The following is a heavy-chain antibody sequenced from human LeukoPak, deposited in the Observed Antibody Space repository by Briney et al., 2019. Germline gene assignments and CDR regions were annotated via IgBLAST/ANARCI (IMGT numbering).Heavy chain of an antibody. V-gene: IGHV4-39*01. CDR3: ARRGGLLWFGEFAGGYYFDY. J-gene: IGHJ4*02. CDR1: DGSISSSSYY. D-gene: IGHD3-10*01. CDR2: IYYSGST. Sequence: SATLSLTCTVSDGSISSSSYYWGWIRQPPGKGLEWIGSIYYSGSTYYNPSLKSRVTISVDTSKNQFSLKLSSVTAADTAVYYCARRGGLLWFGEFAGGYYFDYWGQGTLVTVSS.